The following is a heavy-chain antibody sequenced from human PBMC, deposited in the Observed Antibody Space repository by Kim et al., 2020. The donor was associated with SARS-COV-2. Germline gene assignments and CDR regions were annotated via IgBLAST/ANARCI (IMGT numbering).Heavy chain of an antibody. D-gene: IGHD3-10*01. CDR1: GGSISSSSYY. CDR2: IYYSGST. Sequence: SETLSLTCTVSGGSISSSSYYWGWIRQPPGKGLEWIGSIYYSGSTYYNPSLKSRVTISVDTSKNQFSLKLSSVTAADTAVYYCARLRGFAWPFDPWGQGTLVTVSS. V-gene: IGHV4-39*01. J-gene: IGHJ5*02. CDR3: ARLRGFAWPFDP.